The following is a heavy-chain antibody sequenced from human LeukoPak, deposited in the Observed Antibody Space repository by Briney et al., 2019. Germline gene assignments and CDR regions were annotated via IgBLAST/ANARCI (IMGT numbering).Heavy chain of an antibody. D-gene: IGHD3-16*02. Sequence: SETLSLTCTVSGGSISSPTYYWAWIRQPPGQELEWIKTIHHSGSTYDNPSLKSRFTMSVDTSKNQFFLNLSSVTAADTAVYYCARLGGYHDPPDYWGQGTLFTVSS. CDR2: IHHSGST. CDR3: ARLGGYHDPPDY. J-gene: IGHJ4*02. V-gene: IGHV4-39*01. CDR1: GGSISSPTYY.